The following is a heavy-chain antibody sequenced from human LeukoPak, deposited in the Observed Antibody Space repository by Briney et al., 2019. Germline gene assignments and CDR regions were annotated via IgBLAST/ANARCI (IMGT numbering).Heavy chain of an antibody. Sequence: GGSLRLSCTASGFSFSDYDMNWVRQAPGKGLEWVSSISGSSSHRYYADLAKGRFTISRDNAKNSLYLQMNSLRAEDTAVYYCARAFPPLRTSAAGDYWGQGTLVTVSS. V-gene: IGHV3-21*06. CDR3: ARAFPPLRTSAAGDY. CDR1: GFSFSDYD. CDR2: ISGSSSHR. D-gene: IGHD6-25*01. J-gene: IGHJ4*02.